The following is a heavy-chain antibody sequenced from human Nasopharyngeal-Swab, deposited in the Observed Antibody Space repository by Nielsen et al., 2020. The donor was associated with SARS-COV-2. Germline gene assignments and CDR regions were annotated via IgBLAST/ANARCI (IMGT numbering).Heavy chain of an antibody. V-gene: IGHV4-34*01. Sequence: SETLSLTCAVYGGSFSGYYWNWIRQPPGQGLEWIGEINHSGSSNYNPSLKSRVTISVATSKNQFSLKLSSVTAADTAVYYCARVFNGMKGYSFGGYYFYYSYMDVWGKGTTVTVSS. CDR3: ARVFNGMKGYSFGGYYFYYSYMDV. J-gene: IGHJ6*03. D-gene: IGHD5-18*01. CDR1: GGSFSGYY. CDR2: INHSGSS.